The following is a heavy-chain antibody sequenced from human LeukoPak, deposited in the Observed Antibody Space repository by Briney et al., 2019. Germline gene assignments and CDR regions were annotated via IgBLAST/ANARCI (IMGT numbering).Heavy chain of an antibody. J-gene: IGHJ4*02. D-gene: IGHD1-26*01. CDR1: GFSFTDYS. CDR2: IGPSGSPI. Sequence: GGSLRLSCAASGFSFTDYSMNWVRQAPGKGLEWLSYIGPSGSPIHYTDSVKGRFTTSTDSAQNSLYLQMNSLRDEDTALYYCVRDRYYSFDYRGQGTVVTVSS. CDR3: VRDRYYSFDY. V-gene: IGHV3-48*02.